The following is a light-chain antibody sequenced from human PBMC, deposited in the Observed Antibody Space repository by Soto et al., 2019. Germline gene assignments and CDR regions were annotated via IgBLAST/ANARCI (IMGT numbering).Light chain of an antibody. Sequence: DIQMTQSPSTLSASVGDRVTISCRASQSISTWLAWYQQKPGKAPDLLLYDASSLERGVPSRFRASASGTEFPLTISSLQPDDAATYYCQQYNRYSRMFGQGTKVELK. CDR2: DAS. CDR3: QQYNRYSRM. J-gene: IGKJ1*01. CDR1: QSISTW. V-gene: IGKV1-5*01.